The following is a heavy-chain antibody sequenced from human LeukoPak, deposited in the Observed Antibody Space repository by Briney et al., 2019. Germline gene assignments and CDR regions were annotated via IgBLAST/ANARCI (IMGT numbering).Heavy chain of an antibody. J-gene: IGHJ4*02. V-gene: IGHV4-59*01. D-gene: IGHD3-3*01. Sequence: KTSETLSLTCTVSGGSISNYYWSWIRQPPGKGLEWIGYINYSGSANYNPSLKSRVTMSVDTSKNQFSLKLTSVTAADTAVYYCARVYRDYFWSGYSTHFDYWGQGTLVTVSS. CDR2: INYSGSA. CDR1: GGSISNYY. CDR3: ARVYRDYFWSGYSTHFDY.